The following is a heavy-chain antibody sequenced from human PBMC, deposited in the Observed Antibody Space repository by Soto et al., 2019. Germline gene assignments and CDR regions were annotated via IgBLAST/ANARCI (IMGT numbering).Heavy chain of an antibody. D-gene: IGHD2-15*01. J-gene: IGHJ4*02. CDR2: IYSKAGKM. V-gene: IGHV1-18*01. Sequence: QVHLLQSGAEVQKPGASVKVSCKTSGYTFSDFGITWVRQAPGLGLEWLGWIYSKAGKMNFAPKFQNRVIMTTDTSTSTAFMELTSLTFDDSAIYFCARDIAFDIDYWCQGTLVTVS. CDR3: ARDIAFDIDY. CDR1: GYTFSDFG.